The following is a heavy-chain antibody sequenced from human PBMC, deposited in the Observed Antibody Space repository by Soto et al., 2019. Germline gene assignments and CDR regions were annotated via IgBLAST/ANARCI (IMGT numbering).Heavy chain of an antibody. CDR3: ARGWGQWLSPDY. V-gene: IGHV4-34*01. Sequence: QVQLQQWGAGLLKPSETLSLTCAVYGGSFSGYYWSWIRQPPGKGLEWIGEINHSGSTNYNPSLKSRVTISVDTSKNQFSLKLSSVTAADTAVYYCARGWGQWLSPDYWGQGTLVTVSS. J-gene: IGHJ4*02. CDR2: INHSGST. CDR1: GGSFSGYY. D-gene: IGHD6-19*01.